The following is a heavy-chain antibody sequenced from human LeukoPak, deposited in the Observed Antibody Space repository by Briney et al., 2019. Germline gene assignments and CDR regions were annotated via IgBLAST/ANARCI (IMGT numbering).Heavy chain of an antibody. CDR2: INHSGST. V-gene: IGHV4-34*01. D-gene: IGHD5-24*01. CDR1: GGSFSGYY. J-gene: IGHJ4*02. CDR3: ARVDSSDGLDY. Sequence: SETLSLTCAVYGGSFSGYYWSWIRQPPGKGLEWIGEINHSGSTNYNPSLKSRVTISVDTSKNQFSLKLSSVTAADTAVYYCARVDSSDGLDYWGQGTLVTVSS.